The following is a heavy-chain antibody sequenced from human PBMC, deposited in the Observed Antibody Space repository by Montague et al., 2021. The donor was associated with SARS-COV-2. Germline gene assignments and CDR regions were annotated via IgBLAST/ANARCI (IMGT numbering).Heavy chain of an antibody. Sequence: SETLSLTCAVYTEAFNGYYWTWIRQSPGKGLEWIGEVSNPGSAKHNPSLKSRVTISLDTYRKQVSLRLTSVTAADTATYYCARGVYSRVRFVVSPRFDFDYWGQGNMVAVSS. CDR1: TEAFNGYY. CDR3: ARGVYSRVRFVVSPRFDFDY. D-gene: IGHD4-11*01. CDR2: VSNPGSA. J-gene: IGHJ4*02. V-gene: IGHV4-34*01.